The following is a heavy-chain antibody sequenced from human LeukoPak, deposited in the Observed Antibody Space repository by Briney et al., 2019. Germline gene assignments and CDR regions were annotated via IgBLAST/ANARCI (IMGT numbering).Heavy chain of an antibody. CDR3: ARDRWYDSSGYYQEL. CDR2: IIPIFGTA. V-gene: IGHV1-69*05. Sequence: SVKVSCKASGGTFSSYAISWVRQAPGQGLEWMGGIIPIFGTANYAQKFQGRVTITTDESTSTAYMELSSLRSEDTAVYYCARDRWYDSSGYYQELWGQGTLVTVSS. J-gene: IGHJ4*02. CDR1: GGTFSSYA. D-gene: IGHD3-22*01.